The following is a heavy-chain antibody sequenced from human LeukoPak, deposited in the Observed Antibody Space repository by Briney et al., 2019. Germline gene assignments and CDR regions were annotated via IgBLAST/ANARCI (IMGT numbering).Heavy chain of an antibody. CDR1: GGSISSGGYY. Sequence: SGTLSLTCTVSGGSISSGGYYWSWIRQHPGKGLEWIGYIYYSGSTYYNPSLKSRVTISVDTSKNQFSLKLSSVTAADTAVYYCARDADIAVAGLEYFQHWGQGTLVTVSS. CDR2: IYYSGST. CDR3: ARDADIAVAGLEYFQH. J-gene: IGHJ1*01. V-gene: IGHV4-31*03. D-gene: IGHD6-19*01.